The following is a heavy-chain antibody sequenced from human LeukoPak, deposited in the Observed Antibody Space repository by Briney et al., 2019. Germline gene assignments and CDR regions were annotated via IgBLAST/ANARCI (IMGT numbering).Heavy chain of an antibody. Sequence: GESLRLSCAASEFTFSNYWMTWVRQTPGKGLVWVSRINSDGSSTSYADSVKGRFTISRDNAKSTLYLQMNSLRAEDTAVYYCARDSGERREFDYWGQGTLVTVSS. CDR3: ARDSGERREFDY. J-gene: IGHJ4*02. V-gene: IGHV3-74*01. CDR2: INSDGSST. D-gene: IGHD3-10*01. CDR1: EFTFSNYW.